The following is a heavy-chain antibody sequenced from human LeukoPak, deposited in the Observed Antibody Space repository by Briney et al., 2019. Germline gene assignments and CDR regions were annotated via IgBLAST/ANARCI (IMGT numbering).Heavy chain of an antibody. D-gene: IGHD6-13*01. Sequence: PGGSLRLSCAASGFTFSSYAMSWVRQAPGEGLEWVSFIRSDGGSTLYADSVKGRFTISRDNSKNTLYAEMTSLRAEDTAVYYCATLASGYSSPFDYWGQGTLVTVSS. CDR2: IRSDGGST. CDR3: ATLASGYSSPFDY. CDR1: GFTFSSYA. V-gene: IGHV3-23*01. J-gene: IGHJ4*02.